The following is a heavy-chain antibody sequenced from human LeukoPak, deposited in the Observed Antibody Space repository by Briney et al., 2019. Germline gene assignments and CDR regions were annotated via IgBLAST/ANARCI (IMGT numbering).Heavy chain of an antibody. V-gene: IGHV1-24*01. CDR2: FDSEDGET. Sequence: ASVKVSCKVSGYTLSELSMHWVRQAPGKGLEWTGGFDSEDGETIYAQKFQGRVTMTEDTSTDTAYMELSSLRFEDTAVYYCATDRVAENWFDPWGQGTLVTVSS. CDR3: ATDRVAENWFDP. D-gene: IGHD3-3*01. J-gene: IGHJ5*02. CDR1: GYTLSELS.